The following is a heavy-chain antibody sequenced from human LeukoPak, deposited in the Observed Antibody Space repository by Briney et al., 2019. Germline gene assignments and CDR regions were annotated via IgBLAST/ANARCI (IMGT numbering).Heavy chain of an antibody. D-gene: IGHD7-27*01. CDR2: IKQDGSEK. CDR1: GFSLSNYW. J-gene: IGHJ4*02. V-gene: IGHV3-7*01. CDR3: ARGVWAPFDS. Sequence: PGGSLRLSCAASGFSLSNYWMNWVRQAPGKGLEWVANIKQDGSEKNYVDSVKGRFSISRDNAKNSLILQMNSLRDEDTAVYYCARGVWAPFDSSGQGTLVSVSS.